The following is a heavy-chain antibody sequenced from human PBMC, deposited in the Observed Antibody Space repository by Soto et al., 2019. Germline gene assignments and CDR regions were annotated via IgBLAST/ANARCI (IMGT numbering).Heavy chain of an antibody. J-gene: IGHJ6*03. V-gene: IGHV3-13*01. CDR1: GFTFSSYD. CDR3: ARDLGYCTNGVCYYMDV. Sequence: GGSLRLSCAASGFTFSSYDMHWVRQATGKGLEWVSAIGTAGDTYYPGSVKGRFTISRENAKNSLYLQMNSLRAGDTAVYYCARDLGYCTNGVCYYMDVWGKGTTVTVSS. CDR2: IGTAGDT. D-gene: IGHD2-8*01.